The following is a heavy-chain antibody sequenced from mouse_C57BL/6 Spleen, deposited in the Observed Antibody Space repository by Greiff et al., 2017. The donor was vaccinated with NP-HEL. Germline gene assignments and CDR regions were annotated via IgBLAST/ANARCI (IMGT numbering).Heavy chain of an antibody. CDR2: IFPGSGST. Sequence: QVQLQQSGAELMKPGASVKLSCKASGYTFTGYWIDWVKQRPGHGLEWIGEIFPGSGSTNYNEKFKGKATLTADTSSNTAYMQLSSLTTEDSAIYDCARCGLDSSGYVHYWGQGTTLTVSS. CDR1: GYTFTGYW. J-gene: IGHJ2*01. D-gene: IGHD3-2*02. CDR3: ARCGLDSSGYVHY. V-gene: IGHV1-9*01.